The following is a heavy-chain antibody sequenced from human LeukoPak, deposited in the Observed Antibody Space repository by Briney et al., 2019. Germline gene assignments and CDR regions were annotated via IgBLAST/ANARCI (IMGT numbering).Heavy chain of an antibody. D-gene: IGHD3-9*01. CDR1: GFTFSSYG. CDR3: ARDHLRYFDLSLGPAGFDP. J-gene: IGHJ5*02. CDR2: IWYDGSNK. V-gene: IGHV3-33*01. Sequence: GRSLRLSCAASGFTFSSYGMHWVRQAPGKGLEWVAVIWYDGSNKYCADSVKGRFTISRDNSKNTLYLQMNSLRAEDTAVYYCARDHLRYFDLSLGPAGFDPWGQGTLVTVSS.